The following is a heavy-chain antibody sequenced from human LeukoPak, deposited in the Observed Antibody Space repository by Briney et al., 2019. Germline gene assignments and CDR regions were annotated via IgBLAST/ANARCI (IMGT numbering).Heavy chain of an antibody. D-gene: IGHD3-22*01. J-gene: IGHJ4*02. CDR2: ISWNSGSI. CDR1: GFNFYDYA. CDR3: ARDRGRYYDSRGFYWGYYFDS. V-gene: IGHV3-9*01. Sequence: GRSLRLSCAASGFNFYDYAMHWVRQAPGKGLEWVSGISWNSGSIGYADSVKGRFTISRDNAKNSLYLQMSSVRVDDTAVYYCARDRGRYYDSRGFYWGYYFDSWGQGILVTVST.